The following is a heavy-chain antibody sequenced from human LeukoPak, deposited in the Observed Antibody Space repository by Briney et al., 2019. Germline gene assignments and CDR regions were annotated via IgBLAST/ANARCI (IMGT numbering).Heavy chain of an antibody. CDR3: ARGPRMVAMNGYAFDI. Sequence: SETLSLTCTVSGGSISSSSYYWGWIRQPPGKGLEWIGSIYYSGSTYYNPSLKSRVTMSVDMSKIQFSLNLTSVTAADTAMYYCARGPRMVAMNGYAFDIWGPGTTVIVSS. D-gene: IGHD2-2*01. CDR1: GGSISSSSYY. V-gene: IGHV4-39*07. CDR2: IYYSGST. J-gene: IGHJ3*02.